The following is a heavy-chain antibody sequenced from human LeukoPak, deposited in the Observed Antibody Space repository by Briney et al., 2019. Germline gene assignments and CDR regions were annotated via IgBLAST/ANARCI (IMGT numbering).Heavy chain of an antibody. D-gene: IGHD3-22*01. CDR2: INWNSGSI. V-gene: IGHV3-20*04. J-gene: IGHJ4*02. CDR3: ARDPSRRYDSSGYYQYFDY. Sequence: GGSLRLSCAASGFTFSSYGMSWVRQAPGKGLEWVSGINWNSGSIGYADSVKGRFTIPRDNAKNSLYLQMNSLRAEDTALYYCARDPSRRYDSSGYYQYFDYWGQGALVTVSS. CDR1: GFTFSSYG.